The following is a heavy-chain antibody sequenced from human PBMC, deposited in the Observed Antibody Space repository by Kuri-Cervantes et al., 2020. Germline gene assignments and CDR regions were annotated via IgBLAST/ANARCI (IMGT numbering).Heavy chain of an antibody. J-gene: IGHJ4*02. CDR2: ISWNSGSI. Sequence: SLKISCAASGFTFDDYAMHWVRQAPGKGLEWVSGISWNSGSIGYADSVKGRFTISRDNSKNTLYLQMNSLRAEDTAVYYCAKDDYGDYVWFDYWGQGTLVTVSS. CDR1: GFTFDDYA. D-gene: IGHD4-17*01. V-gene: IGHV3-9*01. CDR3: AKDDYGDYVWFDY.